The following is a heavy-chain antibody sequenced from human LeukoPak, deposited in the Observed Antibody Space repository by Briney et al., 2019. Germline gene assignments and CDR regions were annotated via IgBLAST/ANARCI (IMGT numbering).Heavy chain of an antibody. Sequence: PGGSLRLSCAASGFTFSSYAMHWVRQAPGKGLEYVSAISSNGGSTYYANSVEGRFTISRDNSKNTLYLQMGSLRAEDMAVYYCARKFSSYYYYMDVWGKGTTVTVSS. CDR3: ARKFSSYYYYMDV. V-gene: IGHV3-64*01. CDR2: ISSNGGST. J-gene: IGHJ6*03. CDR1: GFTFSSYA.